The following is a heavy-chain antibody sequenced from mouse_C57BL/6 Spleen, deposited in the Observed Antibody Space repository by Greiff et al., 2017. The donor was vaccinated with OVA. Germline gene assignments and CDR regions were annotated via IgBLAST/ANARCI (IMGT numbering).Heavy chain of an antibody. CDR1: GYTFTSYT. Sequence: VQVVESGAELARPGASVKMSCKASGYTFTSYTMHWVKQRPGQGLEWIGYINPSSGYTKYNQKFKDKATLTADKSSSTAYMQLSSLTSEDSAVYYCARTDGSSLYYWGQGTSVTVSS. CDR3: ARTDGSSLYY. CDR2: INPSSGYT. D-gene: IGHD1-1*01. V-gene: IGHV1-4*01. J-gene: IGHJ4*01.